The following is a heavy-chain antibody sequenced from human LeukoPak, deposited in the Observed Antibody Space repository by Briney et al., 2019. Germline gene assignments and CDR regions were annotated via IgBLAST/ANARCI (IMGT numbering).Heavy chain of an antibody. CDR3: ARSRPYDILTGYYGLMNWFDP. Sequence: SQTLSLTCAISGDSVSSNSAAWNWIRQSPSRGLEWLGRTYYRSKWYNDYAVSVKSRITINPDTSKNQFSLQLNSVTPEDTAVYYCARSRPYDILTGYYGLMNWFDPWGQGTLVTVSS. D-gene: IGHD3-9*01. V-gene: IGHV6-1*01. CDR1: GDSVSSNSAA. CDR2: TYYRSKWYN. J-gene: IGHJ5*02.